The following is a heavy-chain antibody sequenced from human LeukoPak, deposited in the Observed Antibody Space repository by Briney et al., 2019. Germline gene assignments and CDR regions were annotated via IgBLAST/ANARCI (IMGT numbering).Heavy chain of an antibody. J-gene: IGHJ4*02. Sequence: SGGSLRLSCAASGFTFSSYEMNWVRQAPGKGLEWVSSISSSSSYIYYADSVKGRFTISRDNAKNSLYLQMNSLRAEDTAVYYCARDPGGYHGGGWGQGTLVTVSS. CDR2: ISSSSSYI. V-gene: IGHV3-21*01. CDR3: ARDPGGYHGGG. CDR1: GFTFSSYE. D-gene: IGHD6-13*01.